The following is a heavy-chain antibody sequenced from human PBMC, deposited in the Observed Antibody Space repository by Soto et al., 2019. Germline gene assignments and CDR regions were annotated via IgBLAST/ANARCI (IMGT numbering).Heavy chain of an antibody. CDR1: GGTFSSYT. V-gene: IGHV1-69*08. J-gene: IGHJ3*02. CDR2: IIPILGTA. D-gene: IGHD3-10*01. Sequence: GASVKVSCKASGGTFSSYTISWVRQAPGQGLEWMGRIIPILGTANYAQKFQGRVTITADESTSTAYMELSSLRSEDTAVYYCARKIDYGSGSYDAFDIWGQGTMVTVSS. CDR3: ARKIDYGSGSYDAFDI.